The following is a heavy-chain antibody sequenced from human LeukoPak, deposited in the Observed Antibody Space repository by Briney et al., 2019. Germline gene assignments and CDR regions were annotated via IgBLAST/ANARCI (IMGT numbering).Heavy chain of an antibody. CDR1: GYTFTSYG. CDR2: ISAYNGNT. V-gene: IGHV1-18*01. CDR3: AREGSERFLEWLPGNWFDP. J-gene: IGHJ5*02. Sequence: GASVKVSCKASGYTFTSYGISWVRQAPGQGLEWMGWISAYNGNTKYSQKFQGRVTITRDTSASTAYMELSSLRSEDTAVYYCAREGSERFLEWLPGNWFDPWGQGTLVTVSS. D-gene: IGHD3-3*01.